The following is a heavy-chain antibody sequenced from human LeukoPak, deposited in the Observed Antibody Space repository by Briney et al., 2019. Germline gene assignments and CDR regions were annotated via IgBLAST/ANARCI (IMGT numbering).Heavy chain of an antibody. V-gene: IGHV3-48*03. D-gene: IGHD5-18*01. CDR2: ISSSGSTI. Sequence: GGSLRLSCAASGFTFSSYEMNWVRQAPGKGLEWVSYISSSGSTIYYADSVKGRFTISRDNAKNSLYLQMNSLRAGDTAVYYCARGLGGFRRGIVGYGMDVWGQGTTVTVSS. J-gene: IGHJ6*02. CDR3: ARGLGGFRRGIVGYGMDV. CDR1: GFTFSSYE.